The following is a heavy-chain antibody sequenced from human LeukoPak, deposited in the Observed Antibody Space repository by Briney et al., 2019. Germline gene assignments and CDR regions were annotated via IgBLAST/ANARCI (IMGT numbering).Heavy chain of an antibody. CDR1: GFTFSKYA. V-gene: IGHV3-23*01. CDR3: AKYAGLYYSDY. Sequence: GGSLRLSCAASGFTFSKYAMSWVRQATGKGLEWVSASSGSGGSTHFADSVKGRFTISRDNSKNTLYLQMNSLRAGDTAVYYCAKYAGLYYSDYWGQGTLVTVSS. J-gene: IGHJ4*02. CDR2: SSGSGGST. D-gene: IGHD2-2*01.